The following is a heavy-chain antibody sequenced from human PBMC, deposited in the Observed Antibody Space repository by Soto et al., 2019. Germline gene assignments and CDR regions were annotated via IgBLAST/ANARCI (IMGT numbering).Heavy chain of an antibody. Sequence: LRLSCAASGFTFSSYAMSWVRQAPGKGLEWVSAISGSGGSTYYADSVKGRFTISRDNSKNTLYLQMNSLRAEDTAVYYCAMGGYDILTGYYPYYFDYSNVDYWGQGTLVTV. J-gene: IGHJ4*02. CDR1: GFTFSSYA. V-gene: IGHV3-23*01. CDR3: AMGGYDILTGYYPYYFDYSNVDY. CDR2: ISGSGGST. D-gene: IGHD3-9*01.